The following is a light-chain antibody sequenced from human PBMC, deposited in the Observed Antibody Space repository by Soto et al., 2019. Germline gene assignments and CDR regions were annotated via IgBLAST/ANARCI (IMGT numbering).Light chain of an antibody. CDR2: DAY. V-gene: IGKV1-5*01. Sequence: DIQMAQSPSTLSASVGDRVTITCRAGRSISNWWAWYQQRPGTAPKLLILDAYILQRGVPSRFSGSGSATEFPLSISRLQTDDFATYYCQQYGSFSPITFGGGTRWIS. CDR1: RSISNW. CDR3: QQYGSFSPIT. J-gene: IGKJ4*01.